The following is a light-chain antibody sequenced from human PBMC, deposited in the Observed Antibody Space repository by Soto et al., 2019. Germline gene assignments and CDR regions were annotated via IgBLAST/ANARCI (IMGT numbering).Light chain of an antibody. CDR2: EVS. CDR1: SSDLGGYNY. Sequence: QSVLTQPPSASGSPGQSVTISCTGTSSDLGGYNYVSWYQQHPGKAPKLIIYEVSKRPSGVPARFSGSKSGNTASLTVSGLQAEDEADYYCTSYAGSNNLVFAGGTKLTVL. V-gene: IGLV2-8*01. CDR3: TSYAGSNNLV. J-gene: IGLJ3*02.